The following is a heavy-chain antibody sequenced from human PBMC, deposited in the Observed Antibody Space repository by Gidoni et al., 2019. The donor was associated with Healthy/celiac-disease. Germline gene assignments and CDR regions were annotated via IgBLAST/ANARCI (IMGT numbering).Heavy chain of an antibody. Sequence: QVQLVASGGGVVQPGRSLRLSCAASGFTFSSYGMHWVRQAPGKGLEWVAVISYDGSNKYYADSVKGRFTISRDNSKNTLYLQMNSLRAEDTAVYYCAKDGTDTAMVYYFDYWGQGTLVTVSS. D-gene: IGHD5-18*01. J-gene: IGHJ4*02. V-gene: IGHV3-30*18. CDR2: ISYDGSNK. CDR3: AKDGTDTAMVYYFDY. CDR1: GFTFSSYG.